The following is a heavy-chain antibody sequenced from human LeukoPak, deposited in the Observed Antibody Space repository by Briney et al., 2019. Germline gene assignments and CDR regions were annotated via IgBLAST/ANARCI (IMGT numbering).Heavy chain of an antibody. CDR3: AKVKALDAVASYFDY. V-gene: IGHV3-23*01. J-gene: IGHJ4*02. CDR2: ISSSGDNT. Sequence: GGSLRLSCAASGFVFSTYAMGWVRQAPGKGLEWVSAISSSGDNTYYADSVKGQFTISRDNSKNTLDLQMNSLRAEDTAMYHCAKVKALDAVASYFDYWGQGTLVTVS. CDR1: GFVFSTYA. D-gene: IGHD1-1*01.